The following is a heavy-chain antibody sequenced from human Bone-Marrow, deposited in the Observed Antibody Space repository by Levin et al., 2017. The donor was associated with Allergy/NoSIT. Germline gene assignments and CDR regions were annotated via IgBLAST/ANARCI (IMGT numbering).Heavy chain of an antibody. Sequence: ETLSLTCAASGFTFGSYSMNWVRQAPGKGLEWVSVVGGNGVTTYYADSVRGRFTISRDNSKNTLYLQMNSLIAEDTALYYCASYYFDSSGRGAFEIWGPGTMVTVSS. CDR1: GFTFGSYS. V-gene: IGHV3-23*01. CDR3: ASYYFDSSGRGAFEI. D-gene: IGHD3-22*01. J-gene: IGHJ3*02. CDR2: VGGNGVTT.